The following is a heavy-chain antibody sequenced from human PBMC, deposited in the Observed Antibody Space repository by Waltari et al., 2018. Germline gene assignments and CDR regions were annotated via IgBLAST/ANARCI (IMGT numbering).Heavy chain of an antibody. Sequence: EVQLVESGGGWVQPGGSVRLAWAASEFTFVYYWVTWVRQAPGKGLEWVANIKEDGSEKYYVDSVKGRFTISRDNAKNSLYLQMSSLRVEDTAVYYCATQSWSNFEYWGQGTLVTVSS. V-gene: IGHV3-7*01. CDR2: IKEDGSEK. D-gene: IGHD3-3*01. CDR3: ATQSWSNFEY. CDR1: EFTFVYYW. J-gene: IGHJ4*02.